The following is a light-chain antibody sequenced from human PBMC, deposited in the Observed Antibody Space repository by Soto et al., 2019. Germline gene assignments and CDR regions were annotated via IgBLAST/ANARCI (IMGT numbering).Light chain of an antibody. V-gene: IGKV3-15*01. Sequence: EIVMTQSPATLSVSPGERATLSCRASQSVSSNVAWYQQKPGHGPRLLIYGASTRATGIPARFSGSGSATELTLTISSLQSEDFAVYYCQQYNNWPPVTFGQGTKVEIK. J-gene: IGKJ1*01. CDR3: QQYNNWPPVT. CDR1: QSVSSN. CDR2: GAS.